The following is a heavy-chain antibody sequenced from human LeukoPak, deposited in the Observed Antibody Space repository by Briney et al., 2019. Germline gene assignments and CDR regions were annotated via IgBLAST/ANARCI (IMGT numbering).Heavy chain of an antibody. Sequence: PSETLSLTCSVSGGAINSGANYWNWIRQPPGKGLEWIGYIYYSGSTYYNPSLKSRVTISVDTSKNQFSLKLSSVTAADTAVYYCARATVNSGFDPWGQGTLVTVSS. J-gene: IGHJ5*02. CDR1: GGAINSGANY. V-gene: IGHV4-30-4*01. CDR2: IYYSGST. D-gene: IGHD4-17*01. CDR3: ARATVNSGFDP.